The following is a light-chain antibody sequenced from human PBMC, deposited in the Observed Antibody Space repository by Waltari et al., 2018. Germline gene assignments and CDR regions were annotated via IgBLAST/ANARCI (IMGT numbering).Light chain of an antibody. V-gene: IGKV3-20*01. Sequence: EIVLTQSLGTLSLSPGERATLAFRASQSVGRSLAWYQQKPGQAPSLLIYDASRRATGIPGRFSSSGSGTDFSLTISTLEPEDFAVYYCQHYVRLPATFGQGTKVEI. CDR2: DAS. J-gene: IGKJ1*01. CDR3: QHYVRLPAT. CDR1: QSVGRS.